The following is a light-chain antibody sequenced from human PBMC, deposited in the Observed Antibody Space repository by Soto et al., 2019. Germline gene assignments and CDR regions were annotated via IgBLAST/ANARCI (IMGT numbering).Light chain of an antibody. J-gene: IGKJ1*01. V-gene: IGKV3-20*01. CDR2: GAS. CDR1: QSVSSSY. Sequence: EIVLTHSPGTLSLSPGERATLSCRASQSVSSSYLAWYQQKPGQALRLLIYGASSRATGIPDRFSGSGSGTDFTLTINRLEPEDFAVYYCQQYGSSRTFGQGTKVEIK. CDR3: QQYGSSRT.